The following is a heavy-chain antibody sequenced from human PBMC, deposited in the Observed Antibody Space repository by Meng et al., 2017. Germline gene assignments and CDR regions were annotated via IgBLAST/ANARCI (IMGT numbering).Heavy chain of an antibody. CDR2: INHSGST. Sequence: QGLLREWGAELLKPSETLSPPCSVYGWSFSGYYWSWIRQPPGKGLEWIGEINHSGSTNYNPSLKSRVTISVDTSKNQFSLKLSSVTAADTAVYYCARGSAHIAVASSWFDPWGQGTLVTVSS. D-gene: IGHD6-19*01. V-gene: IGHV4-34*01. CDR3: ARGSAHIAVASSWFDP. CDR1: GWSFSGYY. J-gene: IGHJ5*02.